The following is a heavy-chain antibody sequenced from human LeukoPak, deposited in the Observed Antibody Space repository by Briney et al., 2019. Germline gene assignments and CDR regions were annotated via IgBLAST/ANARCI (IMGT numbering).Heavy chain of an antibody. D-gene: IGHD6-19*01. Sequence: GGSLRLSCAATGFTFSSYAMTWVRQAPGKGLEWVSAIGGSTYYADSVKGRFTISRDISENTLYLQMNSLRAEDTAVYYCAKQYSGGWYYFDYWGQGTLVTVSS. CDR1: GFTFSSYA. J-gene: IGHJ4*02. CDR3: AKQYSGGWYYFDY. V-gene: IGHV3-23*01. CDR2: IGGST.